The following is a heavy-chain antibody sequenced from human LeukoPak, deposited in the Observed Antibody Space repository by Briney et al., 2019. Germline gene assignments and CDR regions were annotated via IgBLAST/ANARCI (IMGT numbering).Heavy chain of an antibody. CDR2: INPYTGGT. CDR3: ARVHHYFDIAFDY. Sequence: SVKVSCKASGYVFTDFYIHWVRQAPGQALEWMGWINPYTGGTNYAQKFRGRVTMTRDTSISTVYMELISLRSEDTAVYYCARVHHYFDIAFDYWGQGTLVTVSS. CDR1: GYVFTDFY. D-gene: IGHD3-22*01. J-gene: IGHJ4*02. V-gene: IGHV1-2*02.